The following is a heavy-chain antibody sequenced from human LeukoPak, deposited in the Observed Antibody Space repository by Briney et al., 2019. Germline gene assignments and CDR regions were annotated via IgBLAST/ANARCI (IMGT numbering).Heavy chain of an antibody. D-gene: IGHD2-2*01. CDR2: ISYDGSNK. CDR3: AKTMDCSSTSCYGYYYGMDV. J-gene: IGHJ6*02. V-gene: IGHV3-30*18. Sequence: GRSLRLSCAASGFTFGSYGMHWVRQAPGKGLEWVAVISYDGSNKYYADSVKGRFTISRDNSKNTLYLQMNSLRAEDTAVYYCAKTMDCSSTSCYGYYYGMDVWGQGTTVTVSS. CDR1: GFTFGSYG.